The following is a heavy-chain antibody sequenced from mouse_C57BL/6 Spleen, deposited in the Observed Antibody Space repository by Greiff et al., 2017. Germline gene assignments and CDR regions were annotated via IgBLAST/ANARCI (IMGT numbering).Heavy chain of an antibody. Sequence: EVQLQESGPGLVKPSQSLSLTCSVTGYSITSGYYWNWIRQFPGNKLEWMGYISYDGSNNYNPSLKNRISITRDTSKNQFFLKLNSVTTEDTATYYCAREGLLLLDYWGQGTTLTVSS. D-gene: IGHD1-1*01. J-gene: IGHJ2*01. CDR2: ISYDGSN. V-gene: IGHV3-6*01. CDR3: AREGLLLLDY. CDR1: GYSITSGYY.